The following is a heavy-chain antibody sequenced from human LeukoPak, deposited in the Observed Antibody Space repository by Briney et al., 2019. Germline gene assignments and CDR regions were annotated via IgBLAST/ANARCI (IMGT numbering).Heavy chain of an antibody. V-gene: IGHV3-7*04. D-gene: IGHD6-19*01. CDR1: RFTFIGYW. Sequence: GGSLRLSCAASRFTFIGYWMSWVRQAPGKGLELVANIKQDGSEKYYVDSVKGRFTISRDNAERSLYLQMNSLRPEDTAVYYCTRDYRRLEDAFDVWGQGTMVTVSS. CDR3: TRDYRRLEDAFDV. CDR2: IKQDGSEK. J-gene: IGHJ3*01.